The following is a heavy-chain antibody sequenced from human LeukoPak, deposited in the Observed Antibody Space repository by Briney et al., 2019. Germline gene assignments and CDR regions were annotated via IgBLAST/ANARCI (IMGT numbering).Heavy chain of an antibody. Sequence: SETLSLTCTVSGGSISSYYWSWIRQPPGKGLEWIGYIYYSGSTNYNPSLKSRVTISVDTSKNQFSLKLSSVTAADTAVYYCAREQLGLIDHWFDPWGQGTLVTVS. V-gene: IGHV4-59*01. CDR3: AREQLGLIDHWFDP. D-gene: IGHD7-27*01. CDR2: IYYSGST. J-gene: IGHJ5*02. CDR1: GGSISSYY.